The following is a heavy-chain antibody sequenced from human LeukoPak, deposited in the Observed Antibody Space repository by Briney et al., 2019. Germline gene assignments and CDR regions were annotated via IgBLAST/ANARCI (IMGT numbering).Heavy chain of an antibody. V-gene: IGHV1-18*01. CDR2: ISAYNGNT. CDR1: AYTFTSYG. CDR3: ARDITMVRGAPFDY. Sequence: ASVKVSCKASAYTFTSYGISWVRQAPGQGLEWMGWISAYNGNTNYAQKLQGRVTMTTDTSTNTAYMELRSLRSDDTAVYYCARDITMVRGAPFDYWGQGTLVTVSS. J-gene: IGHJ4*02. D-gene: IGHD3-10*01.